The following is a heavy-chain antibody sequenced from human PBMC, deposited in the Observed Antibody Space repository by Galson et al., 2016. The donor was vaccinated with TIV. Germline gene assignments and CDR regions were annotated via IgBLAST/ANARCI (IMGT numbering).Heavy chain of an antibody. D-gene: IGHD6-13*01. V-gene: IGHV4-59*12. J-gene: IGHJ3*02. Sequence: SETLSLTCSISGGSISTYYWNWIRQPPGKGLEWLGYVFYSGSTSYNPSLKGRATISVDTSKNQFSLNLKSVTDADTAIYYCAREEAEAGMGFDAFDIWGLGTMFTVSS. CDR3: AREEAEAGMGFDAFDI. CDR1: GGSISTYY. CDR2: VFYSGST.